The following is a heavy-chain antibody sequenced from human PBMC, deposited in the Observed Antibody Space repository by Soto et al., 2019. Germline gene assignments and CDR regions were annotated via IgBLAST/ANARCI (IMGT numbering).Heavy chain of an antibody. CDR1: GGSISSSSYY. V-gene: IGHV4-39*01. CDR3: ARVSGWLVVEDY. Sequence: QLQLQESGPGLVKPSETLSLTCTVSGGSISSSSYYWGWIRQPPGKGLEWIGSIYYSGSTYYNPSLKRRVTISVDTSKNQFSLKLSSVTAADTAVYYCARVSGWLVVEDYWGQGTLVTVSS. J-gene: IGHJ4*02. D-gene: IGHD6-19*01. CDR2: IYYSGST.